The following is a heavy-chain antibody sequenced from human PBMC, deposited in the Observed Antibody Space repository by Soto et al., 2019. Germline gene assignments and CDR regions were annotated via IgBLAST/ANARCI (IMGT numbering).Heavy chain of an antibody. CDR2: IYYSGST. CDR3: TRGGTPIDY. Sequence: SETLSLTCSVSGGSIRSYYWSWIRQPPGKGLEWIGYIYYSGSTNYNPSLKSRVTMSVDTSKNQFSLKLSSVTAADTAVYYCTRGGTPIDYWGQGTLVTVSS. D-gene: IGHD3-16*01. J-gene: IGHJ4*02. V-gene: IGHV4-59*12. CDR1: GGSIRSYY.